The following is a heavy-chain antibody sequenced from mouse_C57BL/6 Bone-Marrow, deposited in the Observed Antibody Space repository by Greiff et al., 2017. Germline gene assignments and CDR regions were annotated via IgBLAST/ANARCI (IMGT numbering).Heavy chain of an antibody. V-gene: IGHV5-9-1*02. Sequence: EVKLQESGEGLVKPGGSLKLSCAASGFTFSSYAMSWVRQTPEKRLEWVAYISSGGDYIYYADTVKGRFTISRDNARNTLYLQMSSLKSEDTAMYYCTKETTGGYFDMWGTGATVTVSS. D-gene: IGHD2-12*01. J-gene: IGHJ1*03. CDR3: TKETTGGYFDM. CDR2: ISSGGDYI. CDR1: GFTFSSYA.